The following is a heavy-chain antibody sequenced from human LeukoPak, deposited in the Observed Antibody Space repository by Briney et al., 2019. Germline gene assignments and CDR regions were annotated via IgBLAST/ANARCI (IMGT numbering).Heavy chain of an antibody. J-gene: IGHJ6*02. CDR3: ARAEVRELSLYYYYYYGMDV. Sequence: PGGSLRLSCAASGFTFSSYAMHWVRQAPGKGLEWVAVISYDGSNKYYADSVKGRFTISRDNSKNTLYLQMNSLRAEDTAVYYCARAEVRELSLYYYYYYGMDVWGQGTTVTVSS. V-gene: IGHV3-30-3*01. D-gene: IGHD3-16*02. CDR2: ISYDGSNK. CDR1: GFTFSSYA.